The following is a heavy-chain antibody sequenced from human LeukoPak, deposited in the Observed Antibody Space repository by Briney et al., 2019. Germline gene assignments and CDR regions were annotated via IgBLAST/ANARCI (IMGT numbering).Heavy chain of an antibody. CDR3: ARVYYDILTGYNFDY. CDR1: GGSISSYY. CDR2: IYTSGST. J-gene: IGHJ4*02. D-gene: IGHD3-9*01. V-gene: IGHV4-4*07. Sequence: SETLSLTCTVSGGSISSYYWSWIRQPAGKGLEWIGRIYTSGSTNYNPSLKSRVTISVDTSKNQFSLKLSSVTAADTAVYYCARVYYDILTGYNFDYWGQGTLVTVSS.